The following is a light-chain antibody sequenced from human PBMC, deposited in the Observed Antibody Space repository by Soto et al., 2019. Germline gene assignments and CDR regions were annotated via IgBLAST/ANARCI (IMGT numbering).Light chain of an antibody. V-gene: IGLV2-11*01. CDR3: CLYAGSYTHV. J-gene: IGLJ1*01. CDR1: SSDVGGDNY. Sequence: QSALTQPRSVSGSPGQSVTISCTGTSSDVGGDNYVSWYQQHPGQAPKLMIYDVSKRPSGVPDRFSGSKSGNTASLTISGLQAEDEADYYCCLYAGSYTHVFGTGTKLTVL. CDR2: DVS.